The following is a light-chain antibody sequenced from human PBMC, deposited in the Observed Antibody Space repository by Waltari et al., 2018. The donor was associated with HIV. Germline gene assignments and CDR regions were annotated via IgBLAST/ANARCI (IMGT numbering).Light chain of an antibody. CDR1: QSVNSNY. J-gene: IGKJ4*01. CDR3: QQFGSSPLT. CDR2: GAF. Sequence: VLTPSPDTLSLSPGERATLSCGASQSVNSNYLAWYQQKPGQAPSPLIYGAFNRATGIPDRFSGSGSGTDFTLTINRLEPEDFAVYYCQQFGSSPLTFGGGTKVEIK. V-gene: IGKV3-20*01.